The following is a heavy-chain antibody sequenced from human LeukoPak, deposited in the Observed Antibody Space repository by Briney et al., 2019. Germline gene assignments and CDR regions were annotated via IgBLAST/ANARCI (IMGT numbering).Heavy chain of an antibody. D-gene: IGHD6-6*01. CDR2: INQDGSEN. CDR1: GFTFSSYW. V-gene: IGHV3-7*05. J-gene: IGHJ4*02. CDR3: AAAYSSSGLSY. Sequence: GGSLRLSCAASGFTFSSYWMSWVRQAPGKGLEWVANINQDGSENYYVDSVKGRFTISRDNAKNSLYLQMNSLRAKDTAVYYCAAAYSSSGLSYWGQGTLVTVSS.